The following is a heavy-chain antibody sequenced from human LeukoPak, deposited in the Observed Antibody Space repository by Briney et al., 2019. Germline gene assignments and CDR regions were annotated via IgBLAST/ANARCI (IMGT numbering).Heavy chain of an antibody. D-gene: IGHD3-10*01. Sequence: GGSLRLSCAASGFTFSSYAMSWVRQAPGKGLKWVSTINDNGDGTYYADSVKGRFTISRDNSKNTLYLQMNSLRAEDTAVYYCARDWAVGSGVAFDIWGQGTMVTVSS. J-gene: IGHJ3*02. CDR1: GFTFSSYA. CDR2: INDNGDGT. CDR3: ARDWAVGSGVAFDI. V-gene: IGHV3-23*01.